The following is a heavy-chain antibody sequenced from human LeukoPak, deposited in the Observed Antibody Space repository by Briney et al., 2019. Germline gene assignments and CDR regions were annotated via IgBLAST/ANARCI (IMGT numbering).Heavy chain of an antibody. CDR2: IIHSGST. J-gene: IGHJ5*02. Sequence: PSETLSLTCAVYGGSVSGYYWSWIRQPPGKGLEWIGEIIHSGSTTYNPSLKSRVTISVDTSKNQFSLTLSSVTAADTAVYYCARGLRPSVVVPAALGPRRFGGKWFDPWGQGTLVTVSS. D-gene: IGHD2-2*01. CDR1: GGSVSGYY. V-gene: IGHV4-34*01. CDR3: ARGLRPSVVVPAALGPRRFGGKWFDP.